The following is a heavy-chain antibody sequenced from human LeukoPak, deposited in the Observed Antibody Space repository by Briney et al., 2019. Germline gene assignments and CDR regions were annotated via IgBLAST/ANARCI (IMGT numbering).Heavy chain of an antibody. CDR3: AREWGPNYVQGWFDP. V-gene: IGHV1-2*02. CDR2: INPKTGGI. CDR1: GYTFSDFY. J-gene: IGHJ5*02. D-gene: IGHD3-10*02. Sequence: ASVKVSCKTSGYTFSDFYIHWVRQAPGQGLEWMGWINPKTGGITYSQKFKGRVTMTRDTFLNTAHMEVTGLTFGDTAVYYCAREWGPNYVQGWFDPWGQGTLVSVSS.